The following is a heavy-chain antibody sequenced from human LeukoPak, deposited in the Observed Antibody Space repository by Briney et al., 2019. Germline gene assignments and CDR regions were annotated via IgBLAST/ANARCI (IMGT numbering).Heavy chain of an antibody. V-gene: IGHV3-15*07. J-gene: IGHJ4*02. CDR2: IKNKADRGEI. D-gene: IGHD1-26*01. CDR1: GFSFSDTY. CDR3: TTESSGSLPY. Sequence: KSGGSLRLSCAASGFSFSDTYINWVRHIPGTGLEWVGLIKNKADRGEIEYAAPVKDRFTISRDDSKNTVYLQMSSLKTEDTAVYYCTTESSGSLPYWGQGTLVTVSS.